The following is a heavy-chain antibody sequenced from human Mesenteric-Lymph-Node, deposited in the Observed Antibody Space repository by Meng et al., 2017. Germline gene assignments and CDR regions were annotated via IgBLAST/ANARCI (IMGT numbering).Heavy chain of an antibody. CDR2: INWNGGST. J-gene: IGHJ4*02. CDR1: GFTFSSYA. CDR3: ARGSGSYFGDY. D-gene: IGHD1-26*01. V-gene: IGHV3-20*01. Sequence: EVQLLESGAGVVQPGGSLGLSCAASGFTFSSYAMSWVRQAPGKGLEWVSGINWNGGSTGYADSVKGRFTISRDNAKNSLYLQMNSLRAEDTALYHCARGSGSYFGDYWGQGTLVTVSS.